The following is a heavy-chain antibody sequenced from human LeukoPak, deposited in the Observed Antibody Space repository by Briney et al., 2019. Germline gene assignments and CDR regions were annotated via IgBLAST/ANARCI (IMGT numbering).Heavy chain of an antibody. CDR1: GGSISSGGYY. V-gene: IGHV4-31*03. D-gene: IGHD3-3*01. Sequence: SETLSLTCTVSGGSISSGGYYWSWIRQHPGKGLEWIGYIYYSGSTYYNPSLKSRVTISVDTSKNQFSLKLSSVTAADTAVYYCARAGGFFSPFGYWGQGTLVTVSS. J-gene: IGHJ4*02. CDR3: ARAGGFFSPFGY. CDR2: IYYSGST.